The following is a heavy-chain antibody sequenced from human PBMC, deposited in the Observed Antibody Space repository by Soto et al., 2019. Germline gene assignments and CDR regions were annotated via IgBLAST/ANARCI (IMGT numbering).Heavy chain of an antibody. J-gene: IGHJ4*02. Sequence: FSLNVSCKDSGGTFSSYASSWVRQAPGQGLEWMGGIIPIFGTANYAQKFQGRVTITADKSTSTAYMELSSLRSEDTAVYYCARDSQYCSSTSCPFDYWGQGTLVTVSS. CDR2: IIPIFGTA. CDR3: ARDSQYCSSTSCPFDY. CDR1: GGTFSSYA. V-gene: IGHV1-69*06. D-gene: IGHD2-2*01.